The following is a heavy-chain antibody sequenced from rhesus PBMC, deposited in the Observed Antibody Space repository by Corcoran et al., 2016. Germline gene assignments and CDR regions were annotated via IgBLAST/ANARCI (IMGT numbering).Heavy chain of an antibody. D-gene: IGHD4-29*01. V-gene: IGHV4-147*01. Sequence: QVQLQELGPGLVKPSETLSLTCAVSGGSISSNYWSWIRQSPGKGLEWIGYIYGGSGSTSYNPSLKSLVTISTDASKNQFSLKLSSVTAADTAVYYCARFDGSSYCDYWGQGVLVTVSS. CDR2: IYGGSGST. CDR3: ARFDGSSYCDY. CDR1: GGSISSNY. J-gene: IGHJ4*01.